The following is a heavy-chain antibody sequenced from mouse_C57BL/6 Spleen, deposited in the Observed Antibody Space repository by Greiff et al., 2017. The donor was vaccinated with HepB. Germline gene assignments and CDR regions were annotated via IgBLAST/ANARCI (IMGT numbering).Heavy chain of an antibody. J-gene: IGHJ3*01. D-gene: IGHD1-1*01. CDR2: INPNNGGT. Sequence: EVQLQQSGPELVKPGASVKIPCKASGYTFTDYNMDWVKQSHGKSLEWIGDINPNNGGTIYNQKFKGKATLTVDKSSSTAYMELRSLTSEDTAVYYFASSDYVTWFAYWGQGTLVTVSA. CDR3: ASSDYVTWFAY. CDR1: GYTFTDYN. V-gene: IGHV1-18*01.